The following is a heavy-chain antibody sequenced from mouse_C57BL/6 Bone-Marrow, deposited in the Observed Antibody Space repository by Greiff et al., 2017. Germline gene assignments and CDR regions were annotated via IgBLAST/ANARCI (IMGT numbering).Heavy chain of an antibody. CDR3: AFYYGNYY. J-gene: IGHJ2*01. Sequence: VKLMESGPELVKPGASVKISCKASGYAFSSSWMNWVKQRPGKGLEWIGRIYPGDGDTNYNGKFKGKATLTADKSSSTAYMQLSSLTSEDSAVYFCAFYYGNYYWGQGTTLTVSS. D-gene: IGHD2-1*01. CDR2: IYPGDGDT. CDR1: GYAFSSSW. V-gene: IGHV1-82*01.